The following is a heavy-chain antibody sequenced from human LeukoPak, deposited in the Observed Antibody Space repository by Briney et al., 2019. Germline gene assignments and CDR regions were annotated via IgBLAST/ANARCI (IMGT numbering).Heavy chain of an antibody. CDR3: AKMGKTENHYGSGRFSYYYYMDV. Sequence: PGGSLRLSCAASGFTFSSYSINWVRQAPGKGLEWVSSISSSTSYRYYADSVKGRFTISRDNSKNTLYLQMNSLRAEDTAVYYCAKMGKTENHYGSGRFSYYYYMDVWGKGTTVTISS. CDR2: ISSSTSYR. CDR1: GFTFSSYS. D-gene: IGHD3-10*01. V-gene: IGHV3-21*01. J-gene: IGHJ6*03.